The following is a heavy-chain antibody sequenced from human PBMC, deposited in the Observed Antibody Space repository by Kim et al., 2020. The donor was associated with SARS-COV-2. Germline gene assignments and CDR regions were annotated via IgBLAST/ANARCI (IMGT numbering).Heavy chain of an antibody. V-gene: IGHV4-34*01. CDR3: ARESREQLADY. Sequence: SETLSLTCAVYGGSFSGYYWSWIRQPPGKGLEWIGEINHSGSTNYNPSLKSRVTISVDTSKNQFSLKLSSVTAADTAVYYCARESREQLADYWGQGTLVTVSS. CDR1: GGSFSGYY. CDR2: INHSGST. D-gene: IGHD6-13*01. J-gene: IGHJ4*02.